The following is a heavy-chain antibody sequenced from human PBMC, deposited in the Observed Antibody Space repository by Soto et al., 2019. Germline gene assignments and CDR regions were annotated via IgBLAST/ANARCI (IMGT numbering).Heavy chain of an antibody. CDR1: GYTLTELS. V-gene: IGHV1-24*01. Sequence: ASVKVSCKVSGYTLTELSIHWVRQAPGKGLEWMGGFDPEDGETIYAQKFHGRVTMTEDTSTDTAYMDLSSLRSEDTAVYYCASPLPVEPGNYYFYGVDVWGQGTTVTVSS. CDR3: ASPLPVEPGNYYFYGVDV. J-gene: IGHJ6*02. D-gene: IGHD1-1*01. CDR2: FDPEDGET.